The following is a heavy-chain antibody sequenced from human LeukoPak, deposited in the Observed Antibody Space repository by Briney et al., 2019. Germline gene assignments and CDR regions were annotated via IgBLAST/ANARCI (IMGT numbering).Heavy chain of an antibody. J-gene: IGHJ4*02. CDR1: GGTFSSYA. CDR2: IIPIFDTA. V-gene: IGHV1-69*13. CDR3: ARYYSGWYYFDY. Sequence: GASVKVSCKASGGTFSSYAISWVRQAPGQGLEWMGGIIPIFDTANYAQKFQGRVTITADEYTSTAYMELSSLRSEDTAVYYCARYYSGWYYFDYWGQGTLVTVSS. D-gene: IGHD6-19*01.